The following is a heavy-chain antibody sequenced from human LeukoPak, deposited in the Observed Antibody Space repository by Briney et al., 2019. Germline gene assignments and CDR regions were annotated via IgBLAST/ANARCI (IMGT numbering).Heavy chain of an antibody. CDR3: ARDNPPSYCGGDCYGL. CDR1: RYTFGDYY. J-gene: IGHJ4*02. CDR2: ISSSGSTI. V-gene: IGHV3-11*04. D-gene: IGHD2-21*02. Sequence: GGSLRLSCAASRYTFGDYYMSWIRQAPGKGLEWVSYISSSGSTIYYADSVKGRFTISRDNAKNSLYLQMNSLRAEDTAVYYCARDNPPSYCGGDCYGLWGQGTLVTVSS.